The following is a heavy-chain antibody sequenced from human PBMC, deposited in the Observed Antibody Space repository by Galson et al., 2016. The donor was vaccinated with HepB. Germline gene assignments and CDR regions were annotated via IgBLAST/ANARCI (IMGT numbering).Heavy chain of an antibody. CDR1: GYTFTGHY. D-gene: IGHD3-10*01. CDR3: ARASYYYGSGIEY. CDR2: IIPIFGTA. V-gene: IGHV1-69*13. Sequence: SVKVSCKASGYTFTGHYIHWVRQAPGQGLEWMGGIIPIFGTANYAQKFQGRVTVTADESSSTAYMELSSLRSEDTALYYCARASYYYGSGIEYWGQGTLVTVSS. J-gene: IGHJ4*02.